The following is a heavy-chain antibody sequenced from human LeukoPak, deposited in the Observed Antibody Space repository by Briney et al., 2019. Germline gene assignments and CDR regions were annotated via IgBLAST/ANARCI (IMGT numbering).Heavy chain of an antibody. V-gene: IGHV4-39*07. D-gene: IGHD1-26*01. CDR3: ARVLRDSGFDY. Sequence: SETLSLTCTVSGGSISSSSYYWGWIRQPPGKGLEWIGSIYYSGSTYYNPSLKSRVTISVDTSKNQFSLKLSSVTAADTAVYYCARVLRDSGFDYWGQGTLVTVSS. CDR1: GGSISSSSYY. J-gene: IGHJ4*02. CDR2: IYYSGST.